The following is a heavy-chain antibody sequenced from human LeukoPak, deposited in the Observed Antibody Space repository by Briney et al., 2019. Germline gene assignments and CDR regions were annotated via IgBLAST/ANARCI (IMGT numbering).Heavy chain of an antibody. CDR2: ISGSGGST. CDR3: AKDLISPDCSSTSCRQ. J-gene: IGHJ4*02. Sequence: GGPLRLSGAASCFTCSSYAIRGRRAPAGEGVGWVAAISGSGGSTYYADSVKGRFTISRDNSKNTLYLQMNSLRAEDTAVYYCAKDLISPDCSSTSCRQWGQGTLVTVSS. D-gene: IGHD2-2*01. CDR1: CFTCSSYA. V-gene: IGHV3-23*01.